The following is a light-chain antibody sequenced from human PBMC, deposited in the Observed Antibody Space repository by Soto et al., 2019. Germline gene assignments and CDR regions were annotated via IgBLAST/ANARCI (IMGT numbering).Light chain of an antibody. J-gene: IGLJ2*01. CDR2: DVT. CDR3: CSYAGSSTSVV. V-gene: IGLV2-23*02. CDR1: SSDVGSYNL. Sequence: QSVLTQPASVSGSPGQSITISCTGTSSDVGSYNLVSWYQQHPGKAPKLMICDVTKRPSGVSYRFSGSKSGNTASLTISGLQAEDEADYYCCSYAGSSTSVVFGGGTKVTVL.